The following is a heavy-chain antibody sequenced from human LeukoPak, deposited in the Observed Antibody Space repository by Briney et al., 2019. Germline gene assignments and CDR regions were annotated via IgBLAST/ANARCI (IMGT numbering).Heavy chain of an antibody. CDR3: ARGGKYYYDSSGPMNY. D-gene: IGHD3-22*01. Sequence: SETLSLTCTVSGGSISSSSYYWGWIRQPPGKGLEWIGSIYYSGSTNYNPSLKSRVTISVDTSKNQFSLKLSSVTAADTAVYYCARGGKYYYDSSGPMNYWGQGTLVTVSS. J-gene: IGHJ4*02. CDR1: GGSISSSSYY. CDR2: IYYSGST. V-gene: IGHV4-39*07.